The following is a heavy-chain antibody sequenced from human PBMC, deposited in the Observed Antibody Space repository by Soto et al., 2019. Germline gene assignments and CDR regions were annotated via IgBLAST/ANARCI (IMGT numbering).Heavy chain of an antibody. D-gene: IGHD5-18*01. V-gene: IGHV3-11*01. J-gene: IGHJ6*02. CDR3: AREIVDTAMVTYHYYYGMDV. Sequence: QVQLVESGGGLVKPGGSLRLSCAASGFTFSDYYMSWIRQAPGKGLEWVSYISSSGSTIYYADSVKGRFTISRDNAKNSLYLQMTSLRAEDTAVYYCAREIVDTAMVTYHYYYGMDVWGQGTTVTVSS. CDR2: ISSSGSTI. CDR1: GFTFSDYY.